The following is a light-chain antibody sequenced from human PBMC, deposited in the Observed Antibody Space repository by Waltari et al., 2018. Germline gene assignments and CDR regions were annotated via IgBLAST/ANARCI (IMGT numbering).Light chain of an antibody. Sequence: QSALTQPRSVSGSPGQSVTIPCTGTSSDVGGYNYVSWYQQHPGKAPKLMIYDVSKRPSGVPDRFSGSKSGNTASLTISGLQAEDEADYYCCSYAGSYTFLFGGGTKLTVL. CDR2: DVS. CDR1: SSDVGGYNY. V-gene: IGLV2-11*01. J-gene: IGLJ2*01. CDR3: CSYAGSYTFL.